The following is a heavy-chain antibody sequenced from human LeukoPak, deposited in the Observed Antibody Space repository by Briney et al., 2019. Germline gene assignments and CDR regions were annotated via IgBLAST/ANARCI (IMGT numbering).Heavy chain of an antibody. D-gene: IGHD5-24*01. J-gene: IGHJ5*02. CDR1: GGSISSGDYY. CDR3: ARDLEENWFDP. CDR2: IYYSGST. V-gene: IGHV4-30-4*01. Sequence: SQTLFLTCTVSGGSISSGDYYWSWIRQPPGKGLEWIWYIYYSGSTYYNPSLKSRVTISVDTSKNQFSLKLSSVTAADTAVYYCARDLEENWFDPWGQGTLVTVSS.